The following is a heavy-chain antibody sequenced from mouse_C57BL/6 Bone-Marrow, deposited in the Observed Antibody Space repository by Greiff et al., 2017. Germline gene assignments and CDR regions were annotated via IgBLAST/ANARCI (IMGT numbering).Heavy chain of an antibody. CDR3: TITTAHYFDY. J-gene: IGHJ2*01. CDR1: GFTFSSYG. D-gene: IGHD1-2*01. Sequence: EVQLVESGGDLVKPGGSLKLSCAASGFTFSSYGMSWVRQTPDKRLEWVAYISSGGDYIYYADTVKGRFTISRDNARNTLYLQMSSLKSEDTAMYYCTITTAHYFDYWGQGTTLTVSS. V-gene: IGHV5-9-1*02. CDR2: ISSGGDYI.